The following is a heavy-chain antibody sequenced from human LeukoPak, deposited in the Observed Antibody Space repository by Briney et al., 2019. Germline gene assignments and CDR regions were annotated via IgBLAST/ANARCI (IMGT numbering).Heavy chain of an antibody. V-gene: IGHV4-4*02. CDR3: AREILGGFNPGAY. J-gene: IGHJ4*02. Sequence: SENLSLTCTVSLDSTTSNFWSWVRQPPGKGLEWTGEIHRSGSPNYNPSLQSRVTISIDRSRNQIALELSSVTAADTAVYYCAREILGGFNPGAYWGQGTLVTVSS. CDR2: IHRSGSP. D-gene: IGHD1-14*01. CDR1: LDSTTSNF.